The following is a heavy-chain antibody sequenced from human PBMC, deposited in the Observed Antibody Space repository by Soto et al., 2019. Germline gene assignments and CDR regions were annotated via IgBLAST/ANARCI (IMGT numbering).Heavy chain of an antibody. J-gene: IGHJ4*02. D-gene: IGHD4-17*01. CDR2: IYHSGST. Sequence: QLQLQESGSGLVKPSQTLSLTCAVSGGSISSGGYSWSWIRQPPGKGLEWIGYIYHSGSTYYNPSRKSRVTLAVDRSKNQFSLKLSSVTAADTAVYYCASDYGGNSHFDYWGQGTLVTVSS. CDR1: GGSISSGGYS. V-gene: IGHV4-30-2*01. CDR3: ASDYGGNSHFDY.